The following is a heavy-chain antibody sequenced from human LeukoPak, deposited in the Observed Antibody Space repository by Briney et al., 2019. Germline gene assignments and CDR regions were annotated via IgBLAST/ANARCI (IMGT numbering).Heavy chain of an antibody. Sequence: SETLSLTCTVSGGSISSDYWSWIRQPPGKGLEWIGYIYYSGSTDYNPSLKSRATISVDTSKNQFSLRLNSVTAADTAVYYCARRKVATKWFDPWGQGTLVTVSS. CDR3: ARRKVATKWFDP. CDR1: GGSISSDY. J-gene: IGHJ5*02. D-gene: IGHD5-12*01. V-gene: IGHV4-59*08. CDR2: IYYSGST.